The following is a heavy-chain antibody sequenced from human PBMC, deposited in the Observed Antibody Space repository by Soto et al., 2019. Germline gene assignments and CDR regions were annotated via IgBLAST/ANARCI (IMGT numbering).Heavy chain of an antibody. CDR1: GGSFSGYY. Sequence: NPSETLSLTCAVYGGSFSGYYWSWIRQPPGKGLEWIGEINHSGSTNYNPSLKSRVTISVDTPKNQFSLKLSSVTAADTAVYYCARYSYGYYFDYWGQGTLVTVSS. V-gene: IGHV4-34*01. CDR2: INHSGST. CDR3: ARYSYGYYFDY. J-gene: IGHJ4*02. D-gene: IGHD5-18*01.